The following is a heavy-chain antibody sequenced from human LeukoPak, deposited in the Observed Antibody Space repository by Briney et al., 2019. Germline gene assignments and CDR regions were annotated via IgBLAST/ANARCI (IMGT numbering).Heavy chain of an antibody. J-gene: IGHJ5*02. D-gene: IGHD4-17*01. CDR1: GDSISTSSYY. Sequence: PSETLSLTCTVSGDSISTSSYYWGWIRQPPGKGLEWIGSVFFSGNTYYEPSLKSRVTISVDTSKNQFSLKLSSVTAADTAVYYCARESGMTTVTKFDPWGQGTLVTVSS. CDR2: VFFSGNT. CDR3: ARESGMTTVTKFDP. V-gene: IGHV4-39*07.